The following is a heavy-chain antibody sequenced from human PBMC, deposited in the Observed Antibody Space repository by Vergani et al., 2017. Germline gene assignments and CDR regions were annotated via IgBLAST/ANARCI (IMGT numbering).Heavy chain of an antibody. D-gene: IGHD3-22*01. CDR3: AKEPGAYSRGYLCDY. V-gene: IGHV3-30*02. CDR2: IRYDGSNK. CDR1: GFTFSSYG. J-gene: IGHJ4*02. Sequence: QVQLVESGGGVVQPGGSLRLSCAASGFTFSSYGMHWVRQAPGKGLEWVAFIRYDGSNKYYADSVKGRFTISRDNSKNTLYLQMNSLRAEDTAVYYCAKEPGAYSRGYLCDYWGQGTLVTVSS.